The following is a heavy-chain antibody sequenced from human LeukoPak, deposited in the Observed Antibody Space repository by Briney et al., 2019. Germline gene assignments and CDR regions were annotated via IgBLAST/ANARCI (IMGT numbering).Heavy chain of an antibody. J-gene: IGHJ3*02. V-gene: IGHV4-39*07. CDR2: IYYSGST. CDR1: GGSISSSSYF. D-gene: IGHD3-22*01. CDR3: ARGRYYYDSSGYYYWYAFDI. Sequence: SETLSLTCTVSGGSISSSSYFWAWIRQPPGKGLEWIGSIYYSGSTYYNPSLKSRVTISVDTSKNQFSLKLSSVTAADTAVYYCARGRYYYDSSGYYYWYAFDIWGQGTMVTVSS.